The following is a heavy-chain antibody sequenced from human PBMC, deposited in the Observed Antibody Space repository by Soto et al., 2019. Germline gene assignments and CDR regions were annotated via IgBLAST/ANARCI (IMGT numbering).Heavy chain of an antibody. Sequence: GGSLRLSCAASGFTFSSYSMNWVRQAPGKGLEWVSSISSSSSYIYYADSVKGRFTISRDNAKNSLYLQMNSLRAEDTAVYYCARGSHSGWFLEQKIFDYWGQGTLVTVSS. CDR3: ARGSHSGWFLEQKIFDY. D-gene: IGHD6-19*01. CDR1: GFTFSSYS. CDR2: ISSSSSYI. V-gene: IGHV3-21*01. J-gene: IGHJ4*02.